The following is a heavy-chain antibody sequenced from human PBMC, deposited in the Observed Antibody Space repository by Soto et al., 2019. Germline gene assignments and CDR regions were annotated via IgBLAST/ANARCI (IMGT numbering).Heavy chain of an antibody. D-gene: IGHD5-18*01. CDR2: ISGNSGST. J-gene: IGHJ6*03. Sequence: GGSLRLSCAASGFTFSSYAMSWVRQAPGKGLEWVSAISGNSGSTDYADSVKGRFTISRDNSKNTLYLQMNSLRAEDTDLYYCAKDTGYSRYYYMDVWGKGTTVTVSS. CDR1: GFTFSSYA. CDR3: AKDTGYSRYYYMDV. V-gene: IGHV3-23*01.